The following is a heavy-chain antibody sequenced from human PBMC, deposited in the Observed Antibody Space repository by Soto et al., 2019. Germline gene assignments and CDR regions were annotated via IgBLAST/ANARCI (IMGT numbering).Heavy chain of an antibody. V-gene: IGHV3-23*01. D-gene: IGHD3-3*01. Sequence: PGGSLRLSCGGSGFRLSDYAMGWVRQAPGKGLEWVSFISDGGRSTYYSDSVKGRFTVSRDNSKNTVYLQLHGLRVEDTAVYFCARTFEFWDWYSPLDYWGQGTLVTVSS. CDR1: GFRLSDYA. CDR2: ISDGGRST. J-gene: IGHJ4*02. CDR3: ARTFEFWDWYSPLDY.